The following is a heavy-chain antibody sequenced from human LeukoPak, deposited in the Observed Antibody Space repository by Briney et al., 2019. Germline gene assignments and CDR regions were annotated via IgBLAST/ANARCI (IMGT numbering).Heavy chain of an antibody. D-gene: IGHD3-10*01. CDR1: GFTFSSYG. CDR2: ISYDGSNK. Sequence: GGSLRLSCAASGFTFSSYGMHWVRQAPGKGLEWVAVISYDGSNKYYADSVKGRFTISRDNSKNTLYLQMNSLRAEDTAVYYCASTSWGVRGDYWGQGTLVTVSS. J-gene: IGHJ4*02. CDR3: ASTSWGVRGDY. V-gene: IGHV3-30*03.